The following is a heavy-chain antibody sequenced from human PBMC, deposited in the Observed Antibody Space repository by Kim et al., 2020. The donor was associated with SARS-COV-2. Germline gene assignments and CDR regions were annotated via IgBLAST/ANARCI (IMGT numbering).Heavy chain of an antibody. CDR2: ISYDGSNK. CDR1: GFTFSSYG. J-gene: IGHJ6*02. Sequence: GGSLRLSCAASGFTFSSYGMHWVRQAPGKGLEWVAVISYDGSNKYYADSVKGRFTISRDNSKNTLYLQMNSLRAEDTAVYYCAKDKVDIVVVPAASTNYYYGMDVWGRGTTVTVSS. V-gene: IGHV3-30*18. D-gene: IGHD2-2*03. CDR3: AKDKVDIVVVPAASTNYYYGMDV.